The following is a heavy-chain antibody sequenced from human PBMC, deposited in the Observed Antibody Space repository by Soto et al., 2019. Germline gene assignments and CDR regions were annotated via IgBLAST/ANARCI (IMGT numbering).Heavy chain of an antibody. Sequence: QVQLVQSGAEVKKPGSSVKVSCKASGGTFSSYAISWVRQAPGQGLEWMGGIIPIFGTANYAQKFQGRVTITADKSTRTAYMELSSLRSEDSAVYYCARVRAQDYYYNYGMDVWGQGTTVTDSS. J-gene: IGHJ6*02. CDR1: GGTFSSYA. CDR2: IIPIFGTA. CDR3: ARVRAQDYYYNYGMDV. V-gene: IGHV1-69*06.